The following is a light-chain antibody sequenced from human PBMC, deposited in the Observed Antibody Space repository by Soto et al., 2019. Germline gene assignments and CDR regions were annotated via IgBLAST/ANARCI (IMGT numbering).Light chain of an antibody. V-gene: IGKV3-20*01. CDR3: QQYADSPIT. J-gene: IGKJ5*01. CDR1: QRLASNY. CDR2: GVS. Sequence: DIVKTQSPATLSLSPGERATLSCRASQRLASNYLACYQQRPGQAPRLLLYGVSSRATGIPDRFSGSGSGTDFTLAISRVEPEDFAVYFCQQYADSPITFGQGTRLEIK.